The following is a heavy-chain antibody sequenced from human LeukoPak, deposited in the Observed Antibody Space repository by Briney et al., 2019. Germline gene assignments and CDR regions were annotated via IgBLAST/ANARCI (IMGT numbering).Heavy chain of an antibody. CDR3: ARGPSVYHNT. CDR2: ISYDSEGN. V-gene: IGHV3-33*05. J-gene: IGHJ4*02. Sequence: GGSLRLSCVTSGFTFSNYGMHWVRQLPGKGLEWVAVISYDSEGNYHVDSVKGRFTISRDNSKNTLYLQMNSLRAEDTAVYYCARGPSVYHNTGGQGTLVTVSS. CDR1: GFTFSNYG. D-gene: IGHD5/OR15-5a*01.